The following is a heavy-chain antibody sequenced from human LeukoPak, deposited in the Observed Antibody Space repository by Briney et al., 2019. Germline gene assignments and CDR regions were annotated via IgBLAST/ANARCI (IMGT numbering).Heavy chain of an antibody. Sequence: SETLSLTCTVSGGSISSGDYYWSWIRQPPGKGLEWIGYIYYSGSTYYNPSLKTRVTISVDTSKNQFSLKLSSVTAAETAVYYCARGFCDYVWGSYRECDYWGQGSLVTDSS. V-gene: IGHV4-30-4*01. D-gene: IGHD3-16*01. CDR1: GGSISSGDYY. CDR3: ARGFCDYVWGSYRECDY. J-gene: IGHJ4*02. CDR2: IYYSGST.